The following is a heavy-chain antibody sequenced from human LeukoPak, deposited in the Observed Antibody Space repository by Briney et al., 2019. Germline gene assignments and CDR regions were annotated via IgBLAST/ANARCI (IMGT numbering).Heavy chain of an antibody. D-gene: IGHD3-22*01. CDR1: GFTFSSYG. CDR2: ISGSGGST. V-gene: IGHV3-23*01. CDR3: AKEGSDYYDSSGYTPLDY. J-gene: IGHJ4*02. Sequence: PGGSLRLSCAASGFTFSSYGMSWVRQAPGKGLEWVSAISGSGGSTYYADSVKGRFTISRDNSKNTLYLQMNSLRAEDTAVCYCAKEGSDYYDSSGYTPLDYWGQGTLVTVSS.